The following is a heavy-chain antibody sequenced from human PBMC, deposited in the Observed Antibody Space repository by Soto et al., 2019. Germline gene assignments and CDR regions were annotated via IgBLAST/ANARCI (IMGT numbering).Heavy chain of an antibody. V-gene: IGHV1-69*12. D-gene: IGHD6-6*01. CDR1: GGTFSSYA. CDR2: IIPIFGTA. Sequence: QVQLVQSGAEVKKPGSSVKVSCKASGGTFSSYAISWVRQAPGQGLEWMGGIIPIFGTANYAQKFQGRVTTTAAESTSTAYMELSSLRSEDTAVYYCARGGEIAACPGGVFDYWGQGTLVTVSS. CDR3: ARGGEIAACPGGVFDY. J-gene: IGHJ4*02.